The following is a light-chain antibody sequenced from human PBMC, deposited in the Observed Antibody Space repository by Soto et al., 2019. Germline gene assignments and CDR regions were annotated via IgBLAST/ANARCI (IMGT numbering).Light chain of an antibody. J-gene: IGLJ3*02. V-gene: IGLV4-69*01. CDR1: SGQNSYA. CDR3: QTWSTDIRV. Sequence: QLVLTQPPSASASLGASVKLTCTLSSGQNSYAIAWHQQQPEKGPRYLMKLNSDGSHSKGEGIPDRFSGSSSGAERYLTISSLQSEDEADYYCQTWSTDIRVFGGGTQLTVL. CDR2: LNSDGSH.